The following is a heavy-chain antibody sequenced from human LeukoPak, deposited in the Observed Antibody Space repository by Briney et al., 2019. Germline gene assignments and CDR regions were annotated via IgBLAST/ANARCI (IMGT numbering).Heavy chain of an antibody. J-gene: IGHJ4*02. V-gene: IGHV3-7*03. CDR1: GFTFSSYW. Sequence: GGSLRLSCVVSGFTFSSYWMNWVRQAPGKGLEWVANIDQAGSEKHFGDSVKGRFTISRDNAKNSLYLQMNSLRAEDMALYYCAKDTLGCSGGSCYSEGFDYWGQGTLVTVSS. D-gene: IGHD2-15*01. CDR3: AKDTLGCSGGSCYSEGFDY. CDR2: IDQAGSEK.